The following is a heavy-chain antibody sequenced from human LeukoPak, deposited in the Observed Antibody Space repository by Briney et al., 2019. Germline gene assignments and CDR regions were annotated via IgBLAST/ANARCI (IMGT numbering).Heavy chain of an antibody. Sequence: PGGSLRLSCAASGFTFSTYWMSWVRQAPGKGLEWVARIMSKGDGGTIDYAAPVKGRFTNSRDDSKNTLYLEVNSLKTEDTGVYYCATEVARSGDTVAYWGQGTLVTVSS. D-gene: IGHD3-10*01. J-gene: IGHJ4*02. V-gene: IGHV3-15*01. CDR1: GFTFSTYW. CDR2: IMSKGDGGTI. CDR3: ATEVARSGDTVAY.